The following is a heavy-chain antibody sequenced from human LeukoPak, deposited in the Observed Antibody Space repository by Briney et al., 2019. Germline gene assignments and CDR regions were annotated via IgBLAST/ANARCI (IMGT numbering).Heavy chain of an antibody. J-gene: IGHJ6*03. Sequence: KPGGSLRLSCAASGFTLSSYSMNWVRQAPGKGLEWVSSISSSSSYIYYADSVKGRFTISRDNAKNSLYLQMNSLRAEDTAVYYCAREDLSGSYYYMDVWGKGTTVTVSS. D-gene: IGHD1-26*01. CDR1: GFTLSSYS. CDR3: AREDLSGSYYYMDV. V-gene: IGHV3-21*01. CDR2: ISSSSSYI.